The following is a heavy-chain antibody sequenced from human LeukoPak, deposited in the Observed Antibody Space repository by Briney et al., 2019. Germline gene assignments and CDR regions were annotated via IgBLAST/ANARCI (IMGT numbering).Heavy chain of an antibody. J-gene: IGHJ4*02. D-gene: IGHD3-10*01. CDR1: GGSFSGYY. V-gene: IGHV4-34*01. Sequence: PSETLSLTCAGYGGSFSGYYWSWIRQPPGKGLEWIGEINHSGSTNYNPSLKSRVTISVDTSKNQFSLKLSSVTAADTAVYYCARGKSPGRYYYGSGSPRFDYWGQGTLVTVSS. CDR3: ARGKSPGRYYYGSGSPRFDY. CDR2: INHSGST.